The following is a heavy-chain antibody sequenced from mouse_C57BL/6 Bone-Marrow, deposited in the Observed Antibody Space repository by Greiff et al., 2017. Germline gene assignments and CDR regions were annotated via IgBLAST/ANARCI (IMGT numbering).Heavy chain of an antibody. CDR3: AREWYYDGSSPYYYAMDY. D-gene: IGHD1-1*01. V-gene: IGHV1-81*01. Sequence: QVQLQQSGAELARPGASVKLSCKASGYTFTSYGISWVKQRTGQGLEWIGEIYPRSGNTYYNEKFKGKATLTADKSSSTAYMELRSLTSEDSAVYVCAREWYYDGSSPYYYAMDYWGQGTSVTVSS. J-gene: IGHJ4*01. CDR1: GYTFTSYG. CDR2: IYPRSGNT.